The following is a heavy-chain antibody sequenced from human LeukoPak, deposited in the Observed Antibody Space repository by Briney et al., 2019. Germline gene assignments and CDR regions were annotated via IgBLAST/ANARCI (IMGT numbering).Heavy chain of an antibody. D-gene: IGHD3-10*01. Sequence: SETLSLTCAVSGGSISSSNWWSWVRQPPGKGLEWIGEIYHSGSTNYNPSLKSRVTISVDKSKNQFSLKLSSVTAEDTAVYYCARGGMVHSYNWFDPWGQGTLVTVSS. CDR3: ARGGMVHSYNWFDP. CDR1: GGSISSSNW. V-gene: IGHV4-4*02. CDR2: IYHSGST. J-gene: IGHJ5*02.